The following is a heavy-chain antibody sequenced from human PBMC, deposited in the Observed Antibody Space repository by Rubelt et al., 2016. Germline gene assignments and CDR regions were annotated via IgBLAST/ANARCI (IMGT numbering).Heavy chain of an antibody. CDR3: AKGPGYCSGGSCYLSDY. Sequence: VEFGGGLAQPGGSLSLSCAASGFTFSSYAMSWVRQDPGKGLEWVSAISGSGGRTYYADSVKGRFTISRDNSKNTLYLQMNSLRAEETAVYYCAKGPGYCSGGSCYLSDYWGQGTLVTVSS. D-gene: IGHD2-15*01. J-gene: IGHJ4*02. CDR1: GFTFSSYA. V-gene: IGHV3-23*04. CDR2: ISGSGGRT.